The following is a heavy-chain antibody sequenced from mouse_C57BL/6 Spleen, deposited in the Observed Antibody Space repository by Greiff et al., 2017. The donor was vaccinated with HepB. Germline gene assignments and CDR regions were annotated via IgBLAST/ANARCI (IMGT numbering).Heavy chain of an antibody. CDR2: IDPSDSYT. CDR1: GYTFTSYW. V-gene: IGHV1-50*01. D-gene: IGHD2-5*01. Sequence: VQLQQSGAELVKPGASVKLSCKASGYTFTSYWMQWVKQRPGQGLEWIGEIDPSDSYTNYNQKFKGKAPLTVDTSSSTAYMQLSSLTSEDSAVYYCARRRYSNYEYYAMDYWGQGTSVTVSS. CDR3: ARRRYSNYEYYAMDY. J-gene: IGHJ4*01.